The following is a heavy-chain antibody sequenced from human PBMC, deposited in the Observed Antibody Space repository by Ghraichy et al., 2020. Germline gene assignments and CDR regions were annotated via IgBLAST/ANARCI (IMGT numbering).Heavy chain of an antibody. D-gene: IGHD2-15*01. CDR3: ARRRGDCSGGSCYSAFYYYYYGMDV. V-gene: IGHV4-61*01. J-gene: IGHJ6*02. Sequence: SETLSLTCTVSGGSVSSGSYYWSWIRQPPGKGLEWIGYIYYSGSTNYNPSLKSRVTISVDTSENQFSLKLSSVTAADTAVYYCARRRGDCSGGSCYSAFYYYYYGMDVWGQGTTVTVSS. CDR1: GGSVSSGSYY. CDR2: IYYSGST.